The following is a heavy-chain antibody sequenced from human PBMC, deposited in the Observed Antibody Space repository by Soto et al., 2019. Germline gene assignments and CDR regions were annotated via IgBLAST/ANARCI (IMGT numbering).Heavy chain of an antibody. J-gene: IGHJ3*02. Sequence: XSVKVSCQASGYTFTGHYRHWVRQAPGQGLEWMGWINSNSVGTNYAQKFQGRVTMTRDTSISTAYMELSRLRSDDTAVYYCAREPMVRAAHGFDIWGQGTMVTVPS. D-gene: IGHD3-10*01. CDR1: GYTFTGHY. V-gene: IGHV1-2*02. CDR3: AREPMVRAAHGFDI. CDR2: INSNSVGT.